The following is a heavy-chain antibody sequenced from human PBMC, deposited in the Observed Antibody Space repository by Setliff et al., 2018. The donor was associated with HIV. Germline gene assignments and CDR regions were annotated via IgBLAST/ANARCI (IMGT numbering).Heavy chain of an antibody. V-gene: IGHV4-31*03. Sequence: SETLSLTCTVSGGSISSGDYYWTWIRQHPGKGLEWLGYIYYSGNTYYNPSLKGRVTISVDTSNNLLSLKLSSVTAAATAVYYCARGAFFVYSRPGFVDYWGQGTLVTVTS. J-gene: IGHJ4*02. CDR1: GGSISSGDYY. CDR2: IYYSGNT. D-gene: IGHD4-4*01. CDR3: ARGAFFVYSRPGFVDY.